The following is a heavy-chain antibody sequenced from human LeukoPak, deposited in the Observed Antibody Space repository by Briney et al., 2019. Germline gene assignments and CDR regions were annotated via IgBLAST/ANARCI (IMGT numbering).Heavy chain of an antibody. CDR3: AVLLWFGELLGMDV. Sequence: SETLSLTCTVSGGSISSSSYYWGWIRQPPGKGLEWIGSVYYSGSTYYNPSLKSRVTISVDTSKNQFSLKLSSVTAADTAVYYCAVLLWFGELLGMDVWGQGTTVTVSS. CDR1: GGSISSSSYY. J-gene: IGHJ6*02. D-gene: IGHD3-10*01. CDR2: VYYSGST. V-gene: IGHV4-39*01.